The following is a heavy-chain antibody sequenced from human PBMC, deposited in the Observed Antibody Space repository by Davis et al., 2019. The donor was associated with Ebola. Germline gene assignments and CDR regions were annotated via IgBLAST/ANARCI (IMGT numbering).Heavy chain of an antibody. V-gene: IGHV7-4-1*02. Sequence: ASVKVSCKASGYTFTSYAMNWVRQAPGQGLEWMGWINTNTGNPTYAQGFTGRFVFSLDTSVSTAYLQISSLKAEDTAVYYCAREGYCSGGTVRGFDYWGQGTLVTVSS. CDR3: AREGYCSGGTVRGFDY. CDR1: GYTFTSYA. CDR2: INTNTGNP. D-gene: IGHD2-15*01. J-gene: IGHJ4*02.